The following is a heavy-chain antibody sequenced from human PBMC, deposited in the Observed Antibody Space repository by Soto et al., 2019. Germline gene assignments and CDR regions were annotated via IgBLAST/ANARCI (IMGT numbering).Heavy chain of an antibody. V-gene: IGHV4-4*02. CDR3: ATLPPRIVVVLSEFPT. CDR2: IYHTGIT. Sequence: SETLSLTCVVSGTTISSSYWWTWVRQSPGKGLEWIGEIYHTGITKYNPSLKTRVTISVDKSSNQFSLKLTSVTAADTAMYYCATLPPRIVVVLSEFPTWGQGSQVTVSS. D-gene: IGHD2-21*01. J-gene: IGHJ5*02. CDR1: GTTISSSYW.